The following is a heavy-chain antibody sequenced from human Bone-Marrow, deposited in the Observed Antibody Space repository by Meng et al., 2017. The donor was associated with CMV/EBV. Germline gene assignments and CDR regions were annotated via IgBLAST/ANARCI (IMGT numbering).Heavy chain of an antibody. V-gene: IGHV3-23*01. CDR2: ISGSGGST. D-gene: IGHD2-15*01. J-gene: IGHJ5*02. CDR3: ARDQYGSGNWFDP. CDR1: GFTFSSYA. Sequence: GESLKISCAASGFTFSSYAMSWVRQAPGKGLEWVSAISGSGGSTYYADSVKDRFTISRDNAKNSLYLQMNSLRVEDTAVYYCARDQYGSGNWFDPWGQGTLVTVSS.